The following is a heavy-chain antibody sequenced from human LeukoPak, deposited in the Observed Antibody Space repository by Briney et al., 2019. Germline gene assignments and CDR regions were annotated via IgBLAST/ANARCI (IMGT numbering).Heavy chain of an antibody. Sequence: GGSLRLSCAAFGFTFCDYTVTWVRQAPGKGLEWVGFIRSKPYGGTAEYAASVKGRFTISREDSKSIAYLQMDSLETEDTAVYYCARWSPGTTRFADYWGQGALVTVSS. CDR2: IRSKPYGGTA. CDR1: GFTFCDYT. J-gene: IGHJ4*02. CDR3: ARWSPGTTRFADY. V-gene: IGHV3-49*04. D-gene: IGHD1-1*01.